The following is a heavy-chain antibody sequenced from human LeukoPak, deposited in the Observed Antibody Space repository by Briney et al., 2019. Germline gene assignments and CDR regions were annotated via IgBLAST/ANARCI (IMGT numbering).Heavy chain of an antibody. D-gene: IGHD3-3*01. Sequence: PGGSLTLSCAVSGFTFDNYNMNWVRQAPGKGLEWVSYISHDSVVIYYTDSVKGRFTVSRDNAKNSLYLQMNSLRAEDTAVYYCARDLGGITIFGVVKDWGQGTLVTVSS. CDR1: GFTFDNYN. CDR2: ISHDSVVI. J-gene: IGHJ4*02. V-gene: IGHV3-48*04. CDR3: ARDLGGITIFGVVKD.